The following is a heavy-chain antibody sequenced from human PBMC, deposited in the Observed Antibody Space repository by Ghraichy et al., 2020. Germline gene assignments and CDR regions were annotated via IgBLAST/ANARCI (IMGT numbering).Heavy chain of an antibody. CDR2: INTGNANI. J-gene: IGHJ4*02. CDR1: GYTFTTYA. Sequence: ASVKVSCKTSGYTFTTYAIHWVRQAPGERLEWMGWINTGNANIEYSLKFQGRVTITRDTSASTAYMELSSLRSEDTAVYYCARSGGSSYFDYWGQGTLVTVSS. CDR3: ARSGGSSYFDY. V-gene: IGHV1-3*04. D-gene: IGHD6-6*01.